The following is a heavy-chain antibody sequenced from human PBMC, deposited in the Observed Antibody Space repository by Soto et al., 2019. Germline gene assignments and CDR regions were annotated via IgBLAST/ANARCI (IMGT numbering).Heavy chain of an antibody. CDR3: ARDIVAGSGWYTYDY. D-gene: IGHD6-19*01. V-gene: IGHV3-48*04. J-gene: IGHJ4*02. Sequence: EVQLVESGGGLVQPGGSLRLSCEASGFTFSRYSMNWVRQAPGKGLEWVSYINDDSDSIYYADSVKGRFTISRDNVKNALYLQMVSLRAEDTAVYYCARDIVAGSGWYTYDYWGQGTLVTVSS. CDR1: GFTFSRYS. CDR2: INDDSDSI.